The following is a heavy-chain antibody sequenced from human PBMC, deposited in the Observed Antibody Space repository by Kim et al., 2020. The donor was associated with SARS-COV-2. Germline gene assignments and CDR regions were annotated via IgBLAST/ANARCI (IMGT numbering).Heavy chain of an antibody. Sequence: SQTLSLTCAISGDSVSSNNAAWNWIRQSPSRGLEWLGRTYYRPKWYNDYEISVKSRITINSDTSKNQFSLQLNSLTSEDTAVYFCAREQWAGRLGFFDYWGQGILVTVSS. D-gene: IGHD7-27*01. CDR3: AREQWAGRLGFFDY. CDR2: TYYRPKWYN. J-gene: IGHJ4*02. CDR1: GDSVSSNNAA. V-gene: IGHV6-1*01.